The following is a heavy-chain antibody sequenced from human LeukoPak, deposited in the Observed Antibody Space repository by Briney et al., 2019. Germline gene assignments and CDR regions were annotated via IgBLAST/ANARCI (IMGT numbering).Heavy chain of an antibody. J-gene: IGHJ4*02. Sequence: ASVKVSCKASGYTFTGYYMHWVRQAPGQGLEWMGWINPNSGGTNYAQKFQGRVTITRDTSISTAYMELSRLRSDDTAVYYCARSTSLWFGEPKLDYWGQGTLVTVSS. V-gene: IGHV1-2*02. D-gene: IGHD3-10*01. CDR2: INPNSGGT. CDR1: GYTFTGYY. CDR3: ARSTSLWFGEPKLDY.